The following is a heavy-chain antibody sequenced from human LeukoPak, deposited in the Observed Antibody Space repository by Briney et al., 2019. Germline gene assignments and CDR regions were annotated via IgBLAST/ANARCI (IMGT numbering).Heavy chain of an antibody. V-gene: IGHV4-59*08. J-gene: IGHJ5*02. CDR3: ARHNQLLWGADWFDP. CDR1: GGSISSYY. D-gene: IGHD2-2*01. Sequence: SETLSLTCTVSGGSISSYYWSWIRQPPGKGLEWIGYIYYSGSTNYNPSLKSRVTISVDTSKNQFSLKLSSVTAADTAVYYCARHNQLLWGADWFDPWGQGTLVTVSS. CDR2: IYYSGST.